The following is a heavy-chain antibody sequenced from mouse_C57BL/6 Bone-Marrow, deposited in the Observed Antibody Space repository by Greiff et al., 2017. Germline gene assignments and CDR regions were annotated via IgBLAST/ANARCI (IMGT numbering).Heavy chain of an antibody. CDR2: IDPSDIYT. J-gene: IGHJ4*01. CDR3: ARWGYGNYVMDY. V-gene: IGHV1-59*01. CDR1: GYTFTSYW. Sequence: QVQLQQPGAELVRPGTSVKLSCKASGYTFTSYWMHWVKQRPGQGLEWIGVIDPSDIYTNYNQKFKGKATLTVDTSSSTAYMQLSSLTSEDSAVYYCARWGYGNYVMDYWGQGTSVTVSS. D-gene: IGHD2-1*01.